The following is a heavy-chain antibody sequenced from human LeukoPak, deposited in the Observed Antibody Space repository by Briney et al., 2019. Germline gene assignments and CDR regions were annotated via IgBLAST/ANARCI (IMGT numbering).Heavy chain of an antibody. V-gene: IGHV3-30*04. CDR3: VGGDY. CDR1: GFTFSSYA. J-gene: IGHJ4*02. Sequence: GGSLRLPCAASGFTFSSYAVHWVRQAPGKGLEWVAITSYDGSNKNYADSVKGRFTISRDNSQNTLYLHMNSLRAEDTAVYYCVGGDYWGQGTLVTVSS. CDR2: TSYDGSNK.